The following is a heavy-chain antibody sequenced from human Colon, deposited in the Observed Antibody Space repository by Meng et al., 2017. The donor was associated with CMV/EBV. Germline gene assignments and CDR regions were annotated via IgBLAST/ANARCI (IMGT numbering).Heavy chain of an antibody. CDR1: GFTFSTYA. Sequence: GESLKISCRGSGFTFSTYAMSWVRQAPGKGLEWGSSISGCGGSTYYADSVRGRFTISRDNSKNTLSLQMNSLRAEDTAIYYCDASDYWGQGTQVTVSS. D-gene: IGHD6-6*01. CDR3: DASDY. V-gene: IGHV3-23*01. J-gene: IGHJ4*02. CDR2: ISGCGGST.